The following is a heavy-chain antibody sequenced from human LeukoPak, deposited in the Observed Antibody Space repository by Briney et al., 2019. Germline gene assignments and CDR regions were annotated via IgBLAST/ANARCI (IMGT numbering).Heavy chain of an antibody. CDR3: ARVGKRITMVRGALRYYYYMDV. Sequence: ASVKVSCKASGYTFTSYYMHWVRQAPGQGLEWMGIINPSGGSTSYAQKFQGRVTMTRDTSISTAYMELSRLRSDDTAVYYCARVGKRITMVRGALRYYYYMDVWGKGTTVTVSS. CDR1: GYTFTSYY. CDR2: INPSGGST. V-gene: IGHV1-46*01. J-gene: IGHJ6*03. D-gene: IGHD3-10*01.